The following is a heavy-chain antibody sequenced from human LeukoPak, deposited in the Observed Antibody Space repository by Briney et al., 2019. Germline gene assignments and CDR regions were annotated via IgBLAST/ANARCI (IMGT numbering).Heavy chain of an antibody. CDR3: ARDEESSGHDY. D-gene: IGHD3-22*01. CDR2: IYYSGST. CDR1: GGSISSSSYY. V-gene: IGHV4-39*07. J-gene: IGHJ4*02. Sequence: SETLSLTCTVSGGSISSSSYYWGWIRQPPGKGLEWIGSIYYSGSTYYNPSLKSRVTISVDTSKNQFSLKLSSVTAADTAVYYCARDEESSGHDYWGQGTLVTVSS.